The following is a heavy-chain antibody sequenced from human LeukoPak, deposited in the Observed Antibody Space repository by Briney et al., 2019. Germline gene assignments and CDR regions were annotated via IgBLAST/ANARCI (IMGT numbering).Heavy chain of an antibody. J-gene: IGHJ3*02. CDR2: MNPSGGTT. Sequence: ASVKVSFKASEYTFTSYYMHWMRQAPGQGLEWMGIMNPSGGTTSYAQKFQGRVTVTRDTSTSTVYMELSSLRSDDTSVYCCARARVVVTGLGTRGSFDIWGQGTMVTLSS. CDR3: ARARVVVTGLGTRGSFDI. V-gene: IGHV1-46*01. D-gene: IGHD2-21*02. CDR1: EYTFTSYY.